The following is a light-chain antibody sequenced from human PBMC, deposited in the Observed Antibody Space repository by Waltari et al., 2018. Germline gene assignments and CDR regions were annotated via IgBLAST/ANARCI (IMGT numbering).Light chain of an antibody. CDR2: GST. CDR3: QSYDRSLSGHVV. V-gene: IGLV1-40*01. J-gene: IGLJ2*01. CDR1: SSNIGVGYD. Sequence: QSGLTQPPSVSGAPGQRVTISCTGSSSNIGVGYDVHWYQQVPGAAPKLLIYGSTNRPSGVPDRFSGSKSGTSASLAITGLQTEDESDYYCQSYDRSLSGHVVFGGGTKLTVL.